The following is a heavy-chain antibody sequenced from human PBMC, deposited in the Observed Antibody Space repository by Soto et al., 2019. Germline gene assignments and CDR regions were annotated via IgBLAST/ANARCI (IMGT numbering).Heavy chain of an antibody. CDR3: ARDLHPSGDYYDSSGYYSKDFDY. D-gene: IGHD3-22*01. CDR1: GFTFSSYS. CDR2: ISSSSSYI. V-gene: IGHV3-21*01. J-gene: IGHJ4*02. Sequence: PGGSLRLSCAASGFTFSSYSMNWVRQAPGKGLEWVSSISSSSSYIYYADSVKGRFTISRDNAKNSLYLQMNSLRAEDTAVYYCARDLHPSGDYYDSSGYYSKDFDYWGQGTLVTVSS.